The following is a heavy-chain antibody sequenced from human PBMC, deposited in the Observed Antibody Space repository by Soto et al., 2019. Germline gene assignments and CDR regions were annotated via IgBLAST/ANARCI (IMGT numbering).Heavy chain of an antibody. CDR1: GYTFTTFG. V-gene: IGHV1-18*01. CDR2: ISANKGTT. D-gene: IGHD3-9*01. CDR3: ARSAPFDIYAITPVEF. J-gene: IGHJ4*02. Sequence: QVRLVQSGPEVKKPGASVTVSCKASGYTFTTFGFSWVRQAPGQGLEWVGWISANKGTTKYSQKFQGRLSLTTEKYESRAYMELTSLRADYTAVDYWARSAPFDIYAITPVEFWGQGTLVTVSS.